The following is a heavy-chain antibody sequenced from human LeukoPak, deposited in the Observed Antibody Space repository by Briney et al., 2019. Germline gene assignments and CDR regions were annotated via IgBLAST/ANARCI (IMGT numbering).Heavy chain of an antibody. CDR1: GYTFTDYY. CDR2: IGPKSADT. CDR3: ARDGVAGRSDAFDL. Sequence: GASVKVSCKASGYTFTDYYIHWVRQAPGQGLEWMTYIGPKSADTHYAQKFQGRVTTTLDTSISTAYMELKWLTADDTAVYYCARDGVAGRSDAFDLWGQGTMVTVSS. J-gene: IGHJ3*01. D-gene: IGHD6-19*01. V-gene: IGHV1-2*02.